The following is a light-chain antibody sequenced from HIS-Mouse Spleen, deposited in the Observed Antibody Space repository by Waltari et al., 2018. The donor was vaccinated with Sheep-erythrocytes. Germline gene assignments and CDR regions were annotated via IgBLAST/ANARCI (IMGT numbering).Light chain of an antibody. Sequence: SYELTQPPSVSVSPGQTARITCSGDALPKKYAYWYQQKSGQAPVLVIYEDSKPPAGIPEGFSGSSSGTMATLNISGAQVEDEADYYCYSTDSSGNHRVFGGGTKLTVL. J-gene: IGLJ2*01. CDR3: YSTDSSGNHRV. CDR1: ALPKKY. CDR2: EDS. V-gene: IGLV3-10*01.